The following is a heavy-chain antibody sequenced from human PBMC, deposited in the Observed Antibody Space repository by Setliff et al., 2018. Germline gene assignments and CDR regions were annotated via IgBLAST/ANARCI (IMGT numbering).Heavy chain of an antibody. Sequence: QPGGSLRLSCAVSGFTFSNYWMTWVRQAPRKGLVWVSRINSDGSTTTYADSVKGRFTISRDNGKNTVYLQMNSLRAEDTAMYYCVRGSAYSSGSFDCWGQGTLVTSPQ. V-gene: IGHV3-74*01. CDR1: GFTFSNYW. CDR2: INSDGSTT. J-gene: IGHJ4*02. CDR3: VRGSAYSSGSFDC. D-gene: IGHD3-22*01.